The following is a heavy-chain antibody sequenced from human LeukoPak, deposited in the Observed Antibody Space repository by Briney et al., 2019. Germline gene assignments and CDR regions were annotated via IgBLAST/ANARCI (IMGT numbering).Heavy chain of an antibody. D-gene: IGHD6-13*01. V-gene: IGHV3-23*01. J-gene: IGHJ5*01. CDR1: GFTFRSYG. CDR3: ARAYSSSWYDF. CDR2: ISGSGDST. Sequence: GGTLRLSCAAAGFTFRSYGMTWVRQAPGKGLEWVSAISGSGDSTYYADSVKGRFTISRDNSRNTLYLQMNSLRAGDTAVYYCARAYSSSWYDFWGQGTLVTVSS.